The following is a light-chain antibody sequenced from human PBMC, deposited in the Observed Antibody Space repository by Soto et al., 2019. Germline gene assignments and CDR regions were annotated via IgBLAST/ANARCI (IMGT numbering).Light chain of an antibody. CDR3: GSYATSSNYV. CDR1: SSDVGAYNY. Sequence: QSVLTQPASVSGSPGQSITISCTGTSSDVGAYNYVSWYQQHPGKAPKLMIYDVRQRPSGVSNRFSGARAGNTGSLTISGLQAEDEADYYCGSYATSSNYVFGTGTKVTVL. J-gene: IGLJ1*01. V-gene: IGLV2-14*01. CDR2: DVR.